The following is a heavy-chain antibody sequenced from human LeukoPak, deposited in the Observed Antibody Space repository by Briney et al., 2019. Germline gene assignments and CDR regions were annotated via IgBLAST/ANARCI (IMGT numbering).Heavy chain of an antibody. V-gene: IGHV4-30-4*01. CDR3: ASPVYYYDSSGYPIAF. Sequence: SETLSLTCTVSGGSISSGDSYWSWIRQPPGKGLEWIGYIYYSGSTYYNPSLKSRVTISADTSKNQFSLKLSSVTAADTAVYYCASPVYYYDSSGYPIAFWGQGTLVTVSS. D-gene: IGHD3-22*01. CDR2: IYYSGST. CDR1: GGSISSGDSY. J-gene: IGHJ4*02.